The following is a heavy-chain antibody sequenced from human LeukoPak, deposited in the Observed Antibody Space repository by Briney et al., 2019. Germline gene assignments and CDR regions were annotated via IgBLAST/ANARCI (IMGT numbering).Heavy chain of an antibody. CDR2: IIPILGIA. D-gene: IGHD3-3*01. J-gene: IGHJ6*02. CDR3: ARGLTNLYYYYYGMDV. Sequence: GASVKVSCKASGGTFSSYAISWVRQAPGQGLEWMGRIIPILGIANYAQKFQGRVTITADKSTSTAYMELSSLRSEGTAVYYCARGLTNLYYYYYGMDVWGQGTTVTVSS. CDR1: GGTFSSYA. V-gene: IGHV1-69*04.